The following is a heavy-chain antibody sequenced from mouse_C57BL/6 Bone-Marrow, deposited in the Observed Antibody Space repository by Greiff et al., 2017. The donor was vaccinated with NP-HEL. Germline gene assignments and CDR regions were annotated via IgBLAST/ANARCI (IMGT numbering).Heavy chain of an antibody. V-gene: IGHV1-55*01. CDR2: IYPGSGST. CDR1: GYTFTSYW. Sequence: QVQLQQPGAELVKPGASVKMSCKASGYTFTSYWITWVKQRPGQGLEWIGDIYPGSGSTNYNEKFKSKATLTVDTSSSTAYMQLSSLTSEDSAVYYWARGFITTVVAPSYWCFDVWGTGTTVTVSS. J-gene: IGHJ1*03. D-gene: IGHD1-1*01. CDR3: ARGFITTVVAPSYWCFDV.